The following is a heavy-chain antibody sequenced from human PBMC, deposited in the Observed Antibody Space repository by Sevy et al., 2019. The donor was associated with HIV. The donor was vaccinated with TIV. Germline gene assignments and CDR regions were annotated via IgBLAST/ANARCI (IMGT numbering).Heavy chain of an antibody. CDR2: IGTAADT. CDR3: ARRAGYGRVEF. CDR1: GFTFSDYD. Sequence: GGSLRLSCAGSGFTFSDYDMHWVRQATGKGLEWVSAIGTAADTYYSGSVKGRFTISRENAKNSFYLQMNSLRAGDTAVYFCARRAGYGRVEFWGHGTLVTVSS. V-gene: IGHV3-13*01. D-gene: IGHD5-18*01. J-gene: IGHJ4*01.